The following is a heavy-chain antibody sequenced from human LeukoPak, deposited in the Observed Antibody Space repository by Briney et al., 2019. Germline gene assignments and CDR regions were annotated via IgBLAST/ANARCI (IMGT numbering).Heavy chain of an antibody. D-gene: IGHD6-19*01. CDR3: ARDYGSGWLNWFDP. CDR1: GFTFDDYA. CDR2: ISWNSGSI. V-gene: IGHV3-9*01. J-gene: IGHJ5*02. Sequence: SLRLSCAASGFTFDDYAMHWVRQAPGKGLEWVSGISWNSGSIGYADSVKGRFTISRDNAKNSLYLQMNSLRSEDTAVYYCARDYGSGWLNWFDPWGQGTLVTVSS.